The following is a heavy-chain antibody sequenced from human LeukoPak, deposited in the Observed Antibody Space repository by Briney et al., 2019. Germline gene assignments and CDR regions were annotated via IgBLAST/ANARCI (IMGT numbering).Heavy chain of an antibody. CDR3: ARGLESYNWFDP. J-gene: IGHJ5*02. Sequence: ASVKVSCKASGYTFTGYYMHWVRQAPGQGLEWMGWINPNSGGTNYAQQFQGRVTMTRDTSISTAYMELSRLRSDDTAVYYCARGLESYNWFDPWGQGTLVTVSS. V-gene: IGHV1-2*02. CDR1: GYTFTGYY. CDR2: INPNSGGT. D-gene: IGHD3-16*02.